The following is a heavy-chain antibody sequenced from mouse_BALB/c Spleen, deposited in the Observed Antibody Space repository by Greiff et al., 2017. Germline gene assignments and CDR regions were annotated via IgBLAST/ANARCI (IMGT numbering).Heavy chain of an antibody. CDR1: GFNIKDTY. J-gene: IGHJ4*01. D-gene: IGHD2-3*01. Sequence: EVQLQQSGAELVKPGASVKLSCTASGFNIKDTYMHWVKQRPEQGLEWIGRIDPANGNTKYDPKFQGKATITADTSSNTAYLQLSSLTSEDTAVYYCARLPIYDGYYYAMDYWGQGTSVTVSS. CDR3: ARLPIYDGYYYAMDY. CDR2: IDPANGNT. V-gene: IGHV14-3*02.